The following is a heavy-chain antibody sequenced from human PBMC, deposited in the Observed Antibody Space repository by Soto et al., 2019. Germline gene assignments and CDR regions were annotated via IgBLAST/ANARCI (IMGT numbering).Heavy chain of an antibody. D-gene: IGHD2-8*01. Sequence: QLLESVGGLVQTGGSLRLSCTASGFTFSNYAMSWVRQAPGKGLEWVSGIRSSGESTYYADSVKGRLTISRDNSKNMLYLQINSLRAEDTAVYYCAKGGRRVLIPMDVWGQGTTVTVSS. V-gene: IGHV3-23*01. J-gene: IGHJ6*02. CDR1: GFTFSNYA. CDR2: IRSSGEST. CDR3: AKGGRRVLIPMDV.